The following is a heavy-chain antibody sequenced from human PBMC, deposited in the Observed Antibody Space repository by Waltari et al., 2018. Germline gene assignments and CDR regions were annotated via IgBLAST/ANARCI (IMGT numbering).Heavy chain of an antibody. V-gene: IGHV4-30-4*01. CDR3: AREVKVVTESDAFDV. CDR2: IERYDDA. D-gene: IGHD2-21*02. J-gene: IGHJ3*01. Sequence: VQLRESGPGLVKPAQTLSLTCTVSGASIGGYNYYWSWVRQSPNKGLQWVGYIERYDDAHYNPSLQGRASMSMDLPKNQFSLTINSVTAADAAMYFCAREVKVVTESDAFDVWGPGTAVTVSS. CDR1: GASIGGYNYY.